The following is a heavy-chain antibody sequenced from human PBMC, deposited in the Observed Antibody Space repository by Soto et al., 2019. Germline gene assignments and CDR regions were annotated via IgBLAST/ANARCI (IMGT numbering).Heavy chain of an antibody. J-gene: IGHJ4*02. D-gene: IGHD1-20*01. CDR2: INADVDGT. V-gene: IGHV1-3*01. CDR3: AREVQGITACAY. CDR1: GFTAFSYA. Sequence: QVQLIQSGPEMLQPGASVKVSSKASGFTAFSYAFHWVRQAPGQGPEWLGWINADVDGTVYSQRXXEXXRITRDTSTNTVFVEVRSLTSEDTAVSYCAREVQGITACAYWGQGTLVTVSS.